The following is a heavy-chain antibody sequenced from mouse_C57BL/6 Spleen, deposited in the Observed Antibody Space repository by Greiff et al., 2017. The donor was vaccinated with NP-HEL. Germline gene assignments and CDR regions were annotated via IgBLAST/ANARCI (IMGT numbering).Heavy chain of an antibody. V-gene: IGHV1-22*01. Sequence: EVQLQQSGPELVKPGASVKMSCKASGYTFTDYNMHWVKQSHGKSLEWIGYINPNTGGTSYNPKFTGTATLTVNKSSSTAYMELRSLTSEDSAVYYCARGITTVVAPFNYWGKGTTLTVSS. D-gene: IGHD1-1*01. CDR1: GYTFTDYN. J-gene: IGHJ2*01. CDR2: INPNTGGT. CDR3: ARGITTVVAPFNY.